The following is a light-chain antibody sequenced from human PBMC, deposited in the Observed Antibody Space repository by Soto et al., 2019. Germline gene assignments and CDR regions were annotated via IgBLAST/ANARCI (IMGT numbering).Light chain of an antibody. Sequence: QSVLTQPASMSGSPGQSITISCTGTSSDVGAYIYVSWYQQHPGKAPKLMIFEVSDRPSGVSNRFSGSKSGNTASLTISGLQAEDEADYYCSSYTSSNTLVFGGGTKVTVL. CDR1: SSDVGAYIY. CDR2: EVS. CDR3: SSYTSSNTLV. J-gene: IGLJ2*01. V-gene: IGLV2-14*01.